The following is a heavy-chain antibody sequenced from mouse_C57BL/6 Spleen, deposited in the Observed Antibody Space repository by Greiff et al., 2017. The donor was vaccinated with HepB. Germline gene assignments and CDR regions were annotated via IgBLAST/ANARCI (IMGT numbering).Heavy chain of an antibody. V-gene: IGHV1-52*01. CDR3: ARSLYGSSYGGY. D-gene: IGHD1-1*01. CDR2: IDPSDSET. CDR1: GYTFTSYW. J-gene: IGHJ2*01. Sequence: VQLQQPGAELVRPGSSVKLSCKASGYTFTSYWMHWVKQRPIQGLEWIGNIDPSDSETHYNQKFKDKATLTVDKSSSTAYMQLSSLTSEDSAVYYCARSLYGSSYGGYWGQGTTLTVSS.